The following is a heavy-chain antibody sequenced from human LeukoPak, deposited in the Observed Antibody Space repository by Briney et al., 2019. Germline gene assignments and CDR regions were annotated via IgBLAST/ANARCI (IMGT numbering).Heavy chain of an antibody. CDR1: GFPFSSYW. CDR3: SRGIFSNWFDP. Sequence: GGPLRLLCAASGFPFSSYWMQWVRQATGKGVVWVSRINSDGSSTSYADSVKGRFTISRDNAKNTLYLQMNSLRAEDTAVYYCSRGIFSNWFDPWGQGTLVTVSS. CDR2: INSDGSST. V-gene: IGHV3-74*01. J-gene: IGHJ5*02.